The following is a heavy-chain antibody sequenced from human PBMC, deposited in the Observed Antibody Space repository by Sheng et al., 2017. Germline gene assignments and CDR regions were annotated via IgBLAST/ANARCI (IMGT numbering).Heavy chain of an antibody. CDR2: IRQDGNEK. D-gene: IGHD6-13*01. CDR3: ARHDSSSWYVFLH. V-gene: IGHV3-7*01. CDR1: GFTFSNYW. J-gene: IGHJ4*02. Sequence: EVQLVESGGGLVQPGGSLRLSCAASGFTFSNYWMSWVRQAPGRGLEWVANIRQDGNEKKFVDSVKGRFTISRDNAKNSLYLQMNSLRAEDTAVYYCARHDSSSWYVFLHWGQGSLVTVSS.